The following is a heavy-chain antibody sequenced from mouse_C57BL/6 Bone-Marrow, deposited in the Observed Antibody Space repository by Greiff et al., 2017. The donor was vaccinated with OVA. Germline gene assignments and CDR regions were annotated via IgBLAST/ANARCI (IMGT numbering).Heavy chain of an antibody. Sequence: VQLQQSGAELVRPGSSVKLSCKTSGYTFTSYGINWVKQRPGQGLEWIGYIYLGNGYTEYNEKFKGKATLTSDTSSSTAYMQLSSLTSEDSAIYCCARLRVTRYYYAMDYWGQGTSVTVSS. CDR3: ARLRVTRYYYAMDY. D-gene: IGHD2-3*01. J-gene: IGHJ4*01. CDR2: IYLGNGYT. V-gene: IGHV1-58*01. CDR1: GYTFTSYG.